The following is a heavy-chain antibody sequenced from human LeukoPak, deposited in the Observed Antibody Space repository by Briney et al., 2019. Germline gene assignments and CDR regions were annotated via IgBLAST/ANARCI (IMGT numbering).Heavy chain of an antibody. D-gene: IGHD3-3*01. V-gene: IGHV5-51*01. CDR1: GYTFAKYW. CDR3: ARQGCAYYDFWSGSFDY. J-gene: IGHJ4*02. CDR2: IYPGDSDT. Sequence: GASLKISCQASGYTFAKYWIGWVRQMPGKGLEWMGIIYPGDSDTRYSPSFQGQVTISADKSISTAYLQWSSLKASDTAMYYCARQGCAYYDFWSGSFDYWGQGTLVTVSS.